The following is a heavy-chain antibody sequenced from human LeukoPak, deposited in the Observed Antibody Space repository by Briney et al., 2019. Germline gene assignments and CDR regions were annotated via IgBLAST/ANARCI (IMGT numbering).Heavy chain of an antibody. Sequence: GGSLRLSCAASGFTFSDHYMSWIRQAPGKGLECVSYISSGGSTTYYTDSVKGRFTIFRDNGKNALYLQMNSLRAEDTAVYYCARVQNDYYDYWGQGTLVTVSS. CDR2: ISSGGSTT. CDR1: GFTFSDHY. CDR3: ARVQNDYYDY. V-gene: IGHV3-11*04. D-gene: IGHD1-1*01. J-gene: IGHJ4*02.